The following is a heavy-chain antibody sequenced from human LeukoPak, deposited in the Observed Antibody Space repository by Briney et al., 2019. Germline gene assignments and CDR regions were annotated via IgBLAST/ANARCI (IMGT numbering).Heavy chain of an antibody. V-gene: IGHV3-9*01. CDR1: GFSFDDYV. J-gene: IGHJ4*02. D-gene: IGHD2-2*01. CDR3: ARATGYCSSTSCYADY. Sequence: PGGSLRLSCAASGFSFDDYVMHWVRQAPGKGLEWVSGISWNSGSIGYADSVKGRFTISRGNAKNSLYLQMNSLRAEDTAVYYCARATGYCSSTSCYADYWGQGTLVTVSS. CDR2: ISWNSGSI.